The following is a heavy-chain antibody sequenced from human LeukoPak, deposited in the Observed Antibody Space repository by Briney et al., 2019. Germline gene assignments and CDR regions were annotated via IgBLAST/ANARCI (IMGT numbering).Heavy chain of an antibody. J-gene: IGHJ4*02. CDR3: ARTDYGDYSYYFDY. CDR1: GGTFSSYA. Sequence: ASVKVSCKASGGTFSSYAISWVRQAPGQGLEWMGGIIPIFGTANYAQRLQGRVTMTTDTSTSTAYMELRSLRSDDTAVYYCARTDYGDYSYYFDYWGQGTLVTVSS. V-gene: IGHV1-69*05. CDR2: IIPIFGTA. D-gene: IGHD4-17*01.